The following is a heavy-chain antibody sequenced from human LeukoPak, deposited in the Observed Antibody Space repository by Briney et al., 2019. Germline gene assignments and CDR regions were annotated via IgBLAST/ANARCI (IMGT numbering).Heavy chain of an antibody. V-gene: IGHV4-39*07. J-gene: IGHJ4*02. D-gene: IGHD6-13*01. CDR3: ARGNRYSSSWPHDY. CDR2: IHYSGST. CDR1: GGSISSSSYY. Sequence: SETLSLTCTVSGGSISSSSYYWGWIRQPPGKGLEWIGSIHYSGSTNYNPSLKSRVTISVDTSKNQFSLKLSSVTAADTAVYYCARGNRYSSSWPHDYWGQGTLVTVSS.